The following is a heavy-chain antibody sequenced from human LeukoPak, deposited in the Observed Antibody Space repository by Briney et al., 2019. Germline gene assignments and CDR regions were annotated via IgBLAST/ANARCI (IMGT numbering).Heavy chain of an antibody. V-gene: IGHV4-34*01. CDR3: ATLRDGYEFDY. Sequence: SETLSLTCAVYGESFSSYYWSWIRQPPGKGLEWIGEINHSGNTNYNPSLKSRVTISVDTSKNQFSLKLSSVTAADTAVYYCATLRDGYEFDYWGQGTLVTVSS. J-gene: IGHJ4*02. D-gene: IGHD5-24*01. CDR1: GESFSSYY. CDR2: INHSGNT.